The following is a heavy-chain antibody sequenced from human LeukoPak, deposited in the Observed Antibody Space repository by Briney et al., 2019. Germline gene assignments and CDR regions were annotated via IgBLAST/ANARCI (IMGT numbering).Heavy chain of an antibody. CDR3: ARHFPPQIDSRPRTNYYYYYMDV. CDR2: IYTSGST. V-gene: IGHV4-4*09. J-gene: IGHJ6*03. Sequence: SQTLSLTCTVSGGSISSYYWSWIRQPPGKGLEGIVYIYTSGSTNYNPSLKSRVTISVDTSKNQFSLKLSSVTAADTAVYCCARHFPPQIDSRPRTNYYYYYMDVWGKGTTVTVSS. D-gene: IGHD2-2*01. CDR1: GGSISSYY.